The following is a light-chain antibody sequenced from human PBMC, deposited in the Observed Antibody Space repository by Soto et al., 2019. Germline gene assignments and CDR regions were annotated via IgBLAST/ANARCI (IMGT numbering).Light chain of an antibody. CDR2: DAS. CDR3: QQYNSYAPRT. Sequence: DIQMTQSPSTLSASVGDRVTITCRASQSISSWLAWYQQKPGKAPKLLIYDASSLESGVPSRFSGSGSGTEFTLTISSLQPDDFATYDGQQYNSYAPRTFGQGTKVVIK. J-gene: IGKJ1*01. V-gene: IGKV1-5*01. CDR1: QSISSW.